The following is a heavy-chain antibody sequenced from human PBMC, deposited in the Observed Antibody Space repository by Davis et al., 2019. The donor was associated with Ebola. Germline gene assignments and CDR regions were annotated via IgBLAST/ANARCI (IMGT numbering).Heavy chain of an antibody. CDR1: GFTVSSNY. J-gene: IGHJ2*01. CDR3: ARWGTVADWYFDL. V-gene: IGHV3-53*01. Sequence: GESLKISCADSGFTVSSNYMKWVRPTPGKGLEWVSVIYSGGSTYYGDSVKGRFTISRDNSKNTLYLQMNSLRAEDTAVYYCARWGTVADWYFDLWGRGTLVTVSS. CDR2: IYSGGST. D-gene: IGHD3-16*01.